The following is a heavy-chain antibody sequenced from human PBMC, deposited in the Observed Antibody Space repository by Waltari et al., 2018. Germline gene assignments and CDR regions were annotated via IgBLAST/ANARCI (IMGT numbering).Heavy chain of an antibody. CDR2: INHSGST. CDR1: GGSFSGYY. Sequence: QVQLQQWGAGLLKPSETLSLTCAVYGGSFSGYYWSWIREPPGKGLEWIGEINHSGSTNYNPSLKSRGTMSVDTSKNQFSVKLSSVTAADTAVYYWAGFRANWNDSGPIYGMDVWGQGTTVTVSS. CDR3: AGFRANWNDSGPIYGMDV. J-gene: IGHJ6*02. D-gene: IGHD1-1*01. V-gene: IGHV4-34*01.